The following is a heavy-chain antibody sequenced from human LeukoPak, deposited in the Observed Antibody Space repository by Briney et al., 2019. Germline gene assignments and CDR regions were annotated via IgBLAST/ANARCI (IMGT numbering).Heavy chain of an antibody. V-gene: IGHV1-18*01. CDR1: GYTFTSYG. J-gene: IGHJ4*02. Sequence: GASVKVSCKASGYTFTSYGISWVRQAPGQGLEWMGWISAYNGNTNYAQKLQGRVTMTTDTSTSTAYMELRSLRSDDTAVYYCAREFRGSSWYPVLVDYWGQGTLVTVSS. CDR2: ISAYNGNT. CDR3: AREFRGSSWYPVLVDY. D-gene: IGHD6-13*01.